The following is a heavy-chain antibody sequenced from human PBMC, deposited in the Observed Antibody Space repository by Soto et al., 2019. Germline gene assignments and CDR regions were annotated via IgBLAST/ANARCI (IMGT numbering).Heavy chain of an antibody. Sequence: QITLKESGPTLVKPTQTLTLTCTFSGFSLSSTRMAVGWIRQPPGKALEWLALIYWDDDKRYSPFLKSRLTTTKDTSKTQVVLTMSNIDPVDTARYYCAHIVVAGLGYYFDYWGQGTLVTVSS. D-gene: IGHD6-19*01. CDR1: GFSLSSTRMA. CDR3: AHIVVAGLGYYFDY. V-gene: IGHV2-5*02. J-gene: IGHJ4*02. CDR2: IYWDDDK.